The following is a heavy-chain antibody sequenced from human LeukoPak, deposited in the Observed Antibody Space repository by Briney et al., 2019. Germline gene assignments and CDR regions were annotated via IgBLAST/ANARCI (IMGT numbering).Heavy chain of an antibody. V-gene: IGHV1-69*04. CDR3: ARSFNYYGSGSYYKFDY. CDR2: IIPILGIA. Sequence: SVKVSCKASGGTFSSYAISWVRQAPGPGLEWMGRIIPILGIANYAQKFQGRVTITADKSTSTAYMELSSLRSEDTAVYYCARSFNYYGSGSYYKFDYWGQGTLVTVSS. CDR1: GGTFSSYA. J-gene: IGHJ4*02. D-gene: IGHD3-10*01.